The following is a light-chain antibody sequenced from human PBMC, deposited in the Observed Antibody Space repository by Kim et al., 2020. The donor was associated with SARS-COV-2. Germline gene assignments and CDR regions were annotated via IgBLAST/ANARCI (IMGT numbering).Light chain of an antibody. CDR3: LLYHGGGRV. CDR1: AGAVTTTYY. Sequence: QAVVTQEPSLTVSPGGTVTLTCGSSAGAVTTTYYPNWFQQKPGQAPRALIYSTSSKHPWTPARFSGSLLGGKAALTLSGVQPEDEAEYFCLLYHGGGRVFGGGTQLIVL. CDR2: STS. J-gene: IGLJ3*02. V-gene: IGLV7-43*01.